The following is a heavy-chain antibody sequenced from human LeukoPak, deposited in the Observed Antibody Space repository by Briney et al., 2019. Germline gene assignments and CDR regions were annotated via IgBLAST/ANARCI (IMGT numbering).Heavy chain of an antibody. CDR3: ARGAFSYYDSSGYSPMDY. CDR1: GYTFTGYY. D-gene: IGHD3-22*01. Sequence: ASVKVSCKASGYTFTGYYMHWVRQAPGQGLEWMGWINPNSGGTNYAQKFQGRVTMTRDTSISTAYMELSSLRSEDTAVYYCARGAFSYYDSSGYSPMDYWGQGTLVTVSS. CDR2: INPNSGGT. J-gene: IGHJ4*02. V-gene: IGHV1-2*02.